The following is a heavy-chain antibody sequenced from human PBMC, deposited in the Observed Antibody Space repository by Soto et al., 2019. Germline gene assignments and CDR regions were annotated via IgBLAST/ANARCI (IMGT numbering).Heavy chain of an antibody. CDR1: GGSISTYY. Sequence: QVQLQESGPGLVKPSETLSLICTVSGGSISTYYWSWIRQPPGKGLEWIGFISYSGSTSYNPSLKSRVTIYIDTSKHQFSLKLTSVSAADTAVYYCARYSGTYYIYWGQGTLVTVSS. D-gene: IGHD1-26*01. CDR3: ARYSGTYYIY. CDR2: ISYSGST. J-gene: IGHJ4*02. V-gene: IGHV4-59*01.